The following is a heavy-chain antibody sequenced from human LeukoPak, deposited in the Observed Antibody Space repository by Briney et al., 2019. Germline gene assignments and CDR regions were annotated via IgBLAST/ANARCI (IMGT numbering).Heavy chain of an antibody. V-gene: IGHV3-30*02. J-gene: IGHJ4*02. Sequence: PGGSLRLSCAASGFTFSAYAMHWVRQAPGKGLEWVAFIHYDGSNKYYPDSVKGRFTISRDNSENTLYLQMSSLRVEDTAVYYCARDPAFGELLSCFDYWGQGTLVTVSS. D-gene: IGHD3-10*01. CDR2: IHYDGSNK. CDR1: GFTFSAYA. CDR3: ARDPAFGELLSCFDY.